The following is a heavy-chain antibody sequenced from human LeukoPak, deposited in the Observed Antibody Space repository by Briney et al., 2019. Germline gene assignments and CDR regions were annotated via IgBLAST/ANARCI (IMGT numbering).Heavy chain of an antibody. V-gene: IGHV1-18*01. CDR3: ARVAYDFWSGYYPY. J-gene: IGHJ4*02. CDR1: GYTFNSYG. CDR2: ISVYNGNT. Sequence: GASVKVSCKASGYTFNSYGISWVRQAPGQGLEWMGWISVYNGNTNYAQKLQGRVTMTTDTSTSTAYMELRSLRSEDTAVYYCARVAYDFWSGYYPYWGQGTLVTVSS. D-gene: IGHD3-3*01.